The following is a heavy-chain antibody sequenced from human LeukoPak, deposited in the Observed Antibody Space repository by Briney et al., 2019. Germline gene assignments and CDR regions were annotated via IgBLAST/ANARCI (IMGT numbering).Heavy chain of an antibody. CDR3: ARDDNYYDSSGYYRAFDI. Sequence: SETLSLTCTVSGGSISSSSYYWGWIRQPPGKGLEWIGSIYYSGSTYYNPSLKSRVTISVDTSKNQFSLKLSSVTAADTAVYYCARDDNYYDSSGYYRAFDIWGQGTMVTVSS. D-gene: IGHD3-22*01. CDR2: IYYSGST. V-gene: IGHV4-39*07. CDR1: GGSISSSSYY. J-gene: IGHJ3*02.